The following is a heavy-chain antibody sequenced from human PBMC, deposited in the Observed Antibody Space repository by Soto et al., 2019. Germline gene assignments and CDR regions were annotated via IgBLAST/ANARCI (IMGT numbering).Heavy chain of an antibody. D-gene: IGHD6-19*01. CDR1: GGSISTSNW. J-gene: IGHJ5*02. CDR3: ARRAVAGTSWFDP. CDR2: IYYSGRT. V-gene: IGHV4-4*02. Sequence: SATRSLTCAVSGGSISTSNWWNWVRQPPGKGLEWIGEIYYSGRTNFNPSLKSRVTISIDKSKNQVSLRLSSVTAADTAVYYCARRAVAGTSWFDPWGQGTQVTVSS.